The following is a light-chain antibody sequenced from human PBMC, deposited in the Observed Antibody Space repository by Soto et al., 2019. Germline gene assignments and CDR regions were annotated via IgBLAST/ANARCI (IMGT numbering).Light chain of an antibody. J-gene: IGKJ1*01. V-gene: IGKV1-6*01. CDR2: EAS. Sequence: AIQVTQSPSSLSASVGDRVTISCRASQGIGNDLGWYQQKPGKAPKLLIYEASTLQTGVASRFRGSGSGTDFPLTISSLQPEDFSTYYCLQDYGYPLTFGQGNKVEVK. CDR3: LQDYGYPLT. CDR1: QGIGND.